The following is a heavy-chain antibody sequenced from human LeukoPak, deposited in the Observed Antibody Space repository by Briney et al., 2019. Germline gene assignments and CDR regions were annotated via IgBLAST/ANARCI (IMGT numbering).Heavy chain of an antibody. D-gene: IGHD3-16*01. CDR2: IYYSGST. CDR3: ARSLGRGLGY. J-gene: IGHJ4*02. V-gene: IGHV4-59*08. CDR1: GDSISSYY. Sequence: SETLSLTCTVSGDSISSYYWSWIRQPPGKGLEWIGYIYYSGSTNYNPSLKSRVTISVDTSKNQFSLKLSSVTAADTAVYYCARSLGRGLGYWGQGTLVTVSS.